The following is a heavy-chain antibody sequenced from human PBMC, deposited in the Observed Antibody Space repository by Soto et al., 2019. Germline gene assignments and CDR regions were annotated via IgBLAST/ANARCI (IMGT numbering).Heavy chain of an antibody. CDR3: ARGFIPEND. J-gene: IGHJ4*02. CDR2: INTFNGNT. D-gene: IGHD1-1*01. V-gene: IGHV1-18*01. Sequence: QVHLVQSESEVKMPGASVKVSCKTSGYTFSDYGVSWVRQAPGQGLGWMGWINTFNGNTKYEPKSQGRGTFSIDTSTRTVVLELTSVKFDDAAVYYCARGFIPENDWGQGTRVTVSS. CDR1: GYTFSDYG.